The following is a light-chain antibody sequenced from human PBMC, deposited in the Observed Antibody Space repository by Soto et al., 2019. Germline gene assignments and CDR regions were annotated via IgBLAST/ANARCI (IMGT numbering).Light chain of an antibody. CDR2: GAS. CDR3: QQYGRSPRT. Sequence: EIVLTQSPGILSLSPWERATLSCRASQSVSNDFLAWYQQKPGQAPRLLIYGASTRATDVPDRFSGSGSGADFTLSISRLEPEDFAVYYCQQYGRSPRTFGQGTKVDIK. J-gene: IGKJ1*01. CDR1: QSVSNDF. V-gene: IGKV3-20*01.